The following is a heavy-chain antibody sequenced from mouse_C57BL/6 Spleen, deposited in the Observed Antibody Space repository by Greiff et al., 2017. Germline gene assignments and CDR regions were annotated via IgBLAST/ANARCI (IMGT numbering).Heavy chain of an antibody. CDR1: GYSFTGYF. D-gene: IGHD2-2*01. J-gene: IGHJ4*01. V-gene: IGHV1-20*01. CDR2: LNPYNGDT. Sequence: EVQRVESGPELVKPGDSVKISCKASGYSFTGYFMNWVMQSHGKSLEWIGRLNPYNGDTFYNQKFKGKAILTVDKSSSTAHMEIRSLSSEDSAVYYCARRGVTTDYYAMDYWGQGTSVTVSS. CDR3: ARRGVTTDYYAMDY.